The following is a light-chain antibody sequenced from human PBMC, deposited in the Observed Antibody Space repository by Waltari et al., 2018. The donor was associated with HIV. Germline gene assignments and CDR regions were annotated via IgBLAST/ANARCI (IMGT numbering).Light chain of an antibody. Sequence: EPLMTQSPATVSASPGEGVTLFCRASQTVGANVAWYKQKVGQAPRLLVFGASTRATAIPDRLHGSGSGTEFTLTINSLQSEDFGVYFCQQYNRWPWTFGQGTRVEV. CDR1: QTVGAN. V-gene: IGKV3-15*01. J-gene: IGKJ1*01. CDR2: GAS. CDR3: QQYNRWPWT.